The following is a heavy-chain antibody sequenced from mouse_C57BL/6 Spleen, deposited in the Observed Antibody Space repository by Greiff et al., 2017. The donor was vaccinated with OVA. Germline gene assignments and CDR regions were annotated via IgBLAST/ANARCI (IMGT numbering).Heavy chain of an antibody. D-gene: IGHD2-4*01. CDR1: GYSITSGYY. J-gene: IGHJ3*01. CDR3: ARDGDYDWFAY. Sequence: EVQLQESGPGLVKPSQSLSLTCSVTGYSITSGYYWNWIRQFPGNKLEWMGYISYDGSNNYNPSLKNRISITRDTSKNQFFLKLNSVTTEDTATYYCARDGDYDWFAYWGQGTLVTVSA. V-gene: IGHV3-6*01. CDR2: ISYDGSN.